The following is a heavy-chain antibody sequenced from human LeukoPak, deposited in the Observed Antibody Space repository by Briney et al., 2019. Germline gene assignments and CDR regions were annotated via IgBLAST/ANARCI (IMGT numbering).Heavy chain of an antibody. J-gene: IGHJ3*02. CDR1: GGSIASYY. Sequence: SDTLSLTCTGPGGSIASYYWSWIRQSPGKRLEWIASINYSGRTKLNPSLQSRVTISLDMSNTHFSLQLRSVTAADTAIYYCARLLDYDNSGDPDTFDIWGQGTMVTVFS. CDR2: INYSGRT. CDR3: ARLLDYDNSGDPDTFDI. D-gene: IGHD3-22*01. V-gene: IGHV4-59*01.